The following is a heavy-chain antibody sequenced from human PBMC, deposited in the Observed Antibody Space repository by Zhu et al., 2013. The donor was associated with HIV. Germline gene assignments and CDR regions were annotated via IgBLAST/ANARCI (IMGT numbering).Heavy chain of an antibody. CDR3: ARPLTWIQLWFNPRYYFDY. Sequence: QVQLVQSGAEVKKPGASVKVPCKASGYTFTSYDINWVRQATGQGLEWMGWMNPNSGNTGYAQKFQGRVTMTRNTSISTAYMELSSLRSEDTAVYYCARPLTWIQLWFNPRYYFDYWGQGTLVTVSS. D-gene: IGHD5-18*01. V-gene: IGHV1-8*01. J-gene: IGHJ4*02. CDR1: GYTFTSYD. CDR2: MNPNSGNT.